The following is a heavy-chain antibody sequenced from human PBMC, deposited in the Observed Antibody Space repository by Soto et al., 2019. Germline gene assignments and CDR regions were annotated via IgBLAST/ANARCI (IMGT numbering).Heavy chain of an antibody. V-gene: IGHV4-30-4*01. CDR3: ARTHYGKAYFEP. Sequence: SETLSLTCTFSVDSISSGNHYCSWVRQPPGKGLEWIGYIFYSGTAYYNPSLKSRLTISVDTSKNQFSLKLSSVTAADTAVYYCARTHYGKAYFEPWGQGSLVIVSS. CDR2: IFYSGTA. D-gene: IGHD3-10*01. CDR1: VDSISSGNHY. J-gene: IGHJ5*02.